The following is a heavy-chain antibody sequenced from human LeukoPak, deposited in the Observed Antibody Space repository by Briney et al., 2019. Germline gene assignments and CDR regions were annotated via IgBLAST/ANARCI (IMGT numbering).Heavy chain of an antibody. CDR2: IIPIFGTA. CDR1: GGTFSSYT. V-gene: IGHV1-69*13. J-gene: IGHJ4*02. Sequence: ASVKVSCKASGGTFSSYTISWVRQAPGQGLEWMGGIIPIFGTAHYAQTFQGRVTITADESTSTAYMELSSLRSEDTAVYYCASTYYYDSSWDYWGQGTLVTVSS. D-gene: IGHD3-22*01. CDR3: ASTYYYDSSWDY.